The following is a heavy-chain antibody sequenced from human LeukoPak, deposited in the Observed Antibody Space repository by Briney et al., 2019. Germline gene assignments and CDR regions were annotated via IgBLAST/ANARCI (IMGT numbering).Heavy chain of an antibody. D-gene: IGHD2-2*01. CDR2: INPNNGGT. CDR3: ARVPCITTSCSPINWFDP. Sequence: ASVKVSCKASGYTFTGYYMHWVRQAPGQGLEWMGWINPNNGGTGYAQKFQGRVTMTRDTSISTAYMELSGLRSDDTAVYYCARVPCITTSCSPINWFDPWGQGTLVTVSS. V-gene: IGHV1-2*02. J-gene: IGHJ5*02. CDR1: GYTFTGYY.